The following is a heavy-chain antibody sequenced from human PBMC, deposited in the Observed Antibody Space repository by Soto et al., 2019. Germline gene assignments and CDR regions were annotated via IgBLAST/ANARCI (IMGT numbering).Heavy chain of an antibody. J-gene: IGHJ4*02. V-gene: IGHV4-4*02. Sequence: QVQLQESGPGLVKSSGTLSLTCAVSGTSISSNFWWSWVRQPPGKGLEWIGEAHPSGTTNYNPSLESRVTISVDKSNNQLSLNLNSLTAADTAVFFCARHVGVAGTRGFDYWGQGVLVAVSS. CDR1: GTSISSNFW. CDR2: AHPSGTT. CDR3: ARHVGVAGTRGFDY. D-gene: IGHD6-19*01.